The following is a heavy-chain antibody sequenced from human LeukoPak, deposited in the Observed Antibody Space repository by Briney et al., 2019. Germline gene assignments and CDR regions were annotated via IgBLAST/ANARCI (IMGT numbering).Heavy chain of an antibody. D-gene: IGHD3-9*01. CDR2: ISYDGSNK. CDR1: GFTFSSYG. J-gene: IGHJ5*02. V-gene: IGHV3-30*18. CDR3: AKMYRQRYFDWFGDP. Sequence: PGGSLRLSCAASGFTFSSYGMHWVRQAPGKGLEWVAVISYDGSNKYYADSVKGRFTISRDNSKNTLNLQMNSLRAEDTAVYYCAKMYRQRYFDWFGDPWGQGTLVTVSS.